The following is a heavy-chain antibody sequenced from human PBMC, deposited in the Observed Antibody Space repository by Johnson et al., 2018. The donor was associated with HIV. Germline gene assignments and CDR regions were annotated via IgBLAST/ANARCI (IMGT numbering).Heavy chain of an antibody. Sequence: VQLVESGGGVVQPGRSLRLSCAASGFTFSIYGMHWVRQAPGKGLEWVAVIWYDGSNKYYADSVKGRFTISRDNSKNTLYLQMNNLRAEDTAVYYCAKGRSMYYYDSSGWGGAFDIWGQGTMVTVSS. V-gene: IGHV3-33*06. D-gene: IGHD3-22*01. CDR3: AKGRSMYYYDSSGWGGAFDI. CDR1: GFTFSIYG. J-gene: IGHJ3*02. CDR2: IWYDGSNK.